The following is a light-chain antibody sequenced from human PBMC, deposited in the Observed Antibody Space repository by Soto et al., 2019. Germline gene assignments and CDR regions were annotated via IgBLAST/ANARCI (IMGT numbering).Light chain of an antibody. CDR3: QHRSYPIT. J-gene: IGKJ5*01. Sequence: SPLTLYVTQGERATLSCRASQSVRTKLAWYQQRPGQAPTLLIYDASNRATGIPARFSGNGSGTDFTLTISIQAAEDSAFYYRQHRSYPITFGQGTRLEIK. V-gene: IGKV3-11*01. CDR1: QSVRTK. CDR2: DAS.